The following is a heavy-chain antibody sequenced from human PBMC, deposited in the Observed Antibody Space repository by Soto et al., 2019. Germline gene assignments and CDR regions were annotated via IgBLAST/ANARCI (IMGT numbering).Heavy chain of an antibody. D-gene: IGHD5-12*01. CDR1: GFTFSSYG. J-gene: IGHJ4*02. CDR2: ISYDGSNK. CDR3: AKEGGYDSYYFDY. Sequence: HPGGSLRLSCAASGFTFSSYGMHWVRQAPGKGLEWVAVISYDGSNKYYADSVKGRFTISRDNSKNTLYLQMNSLRAEDTTVYYCAKEGGYDSYYFDYWGQGTLVTVSS. V-gene: IGHV3-30*18.